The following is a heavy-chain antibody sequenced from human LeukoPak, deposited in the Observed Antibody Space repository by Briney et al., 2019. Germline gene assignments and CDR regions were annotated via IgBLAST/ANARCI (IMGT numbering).Heavy chain of an antibody. J-gene: IGHJ4*02. CDR2: IRSKPNNYAT. V-gene: IGHV3-73*01. CDR3: TKPRGYGSGTYYDY. D-gene: IGHD3-10*01. CDR1: GFTFSGSD. Sequence: GGSLRLSCVASGFTFSGSDIQWVSQASGKGREAGGHIRSKPNNYATAYAASVKGRFTISRDDSKNTAYLQMSSLETEATAIYYCTKPRGYGSGTYYDYWGQGTLVTVSS.